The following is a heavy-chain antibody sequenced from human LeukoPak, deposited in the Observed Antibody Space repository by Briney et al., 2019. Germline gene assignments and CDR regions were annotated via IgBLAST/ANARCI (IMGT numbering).Heavy chain of an antibody. J-gene: IGHJ4*02. CDR1: GGTFSSYA. CDR3: ARDQDGYSRFDY. D-gene: IGHD5-24*01. Sequence: ASVKVSCKASGGTFSSYAISWVRQAPGQGLEWMGGIIPIFGTANYAQKFQGRVTITADESTSTAYMELSSLRSEDTAVYYCARDQDGYSRFDYWGQGTLVTVSS. V-gene: IGHV1-69*13. CDR2: IIPIFGTA.